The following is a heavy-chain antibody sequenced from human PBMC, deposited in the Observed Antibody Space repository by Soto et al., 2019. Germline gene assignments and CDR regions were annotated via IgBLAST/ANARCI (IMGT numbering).Heavy chain of an antibody. J-gene: IGHJ4*02. CDR1: GDSINSYY. Sequence: PSETLSLTCTVSGDSINSYYWSWIRQPPGKGLEWIGYIYYIGNTNYNPSLKSRVTISLDTSKNQFSLRLSSVTAADTAIYYCARTKRILYYFDYWGPGTLVTVSS. V-gene: IGHV4-59*08. CDR2: IYYIGNT. CDR3: ARTKRILYYFDY.